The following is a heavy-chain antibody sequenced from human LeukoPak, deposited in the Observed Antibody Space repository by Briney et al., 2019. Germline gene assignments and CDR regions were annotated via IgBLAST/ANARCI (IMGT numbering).Heavy chain of an antibody. CDR3: ARMGPRSPITIFGVVIQGGFDY. Sequence: GVSVKVSCKASGYTFTSYDINWVRQATGQGLEWMGWMNPNSGNTGYAQKFQGRVTMTRNTSISTAYMELSSLRSEDTAVYYCARMGPRSPITIFGVVIQGGFDYWGQGTLVTVSS. CDR2: MNPNSGNT. CDR1: GYTFTSYD. J-gene: IGHJ4*02. V-gene: IGHV1-8*01. D-gene: IGHD3-3*01.